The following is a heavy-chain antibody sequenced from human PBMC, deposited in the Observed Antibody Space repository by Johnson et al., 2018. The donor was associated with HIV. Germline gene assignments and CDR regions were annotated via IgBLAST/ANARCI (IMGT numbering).Heavy chain of an antibody. J-gene: IGHJ3*02. Sequence: VQLVESGGGLVQPGRSLRLSCTASGFTFDDYAMHWVRQAPGKGLEWVSGISWNSGSIAYADSVKGLFTISRDNAKNSLYLQMNNLRVEDTALYYCRSSENYYCERDICGQGTMVTVSS. V-gene: IGHV3-9*01. CDR2: ISWNSGSI. D-gene: IGHD3-10*01. CDR3: RSSENYYCERDI. CDR1: GFTFDDYA.